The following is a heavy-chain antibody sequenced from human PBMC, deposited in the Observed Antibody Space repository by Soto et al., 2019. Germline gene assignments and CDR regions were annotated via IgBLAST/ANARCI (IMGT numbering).Heavy chain of an antibody. D-gene: IGHD3-3*01. Sequence: PSETLSLTCTVSGGSVSSGSYYWSWIRQPPGKGLEWIGYIYYSGSTNYNPSLKSRVTISVDTSKNQFSLKLSSVTAADTAVYYCARDLTRYYDFWSGYWPYYYGMDFWGQGTTVTVSS. J-gene: IGHJ6*02. CDR2: IYYSGST. CDR3: ARDLTRYYDFWSGYWPYYYGMDF. V-gene: IGHV4-61*01. CDR1: GGSVSSGSYY.